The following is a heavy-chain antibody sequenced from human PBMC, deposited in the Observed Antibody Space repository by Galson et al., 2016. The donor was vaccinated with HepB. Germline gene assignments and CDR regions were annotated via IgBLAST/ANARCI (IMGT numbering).Heavy chain of an antibody. J-gene: IGHJ4*02. D-gene: IGHD4-17*01. CDR2: IWYDGSHQ. CDR3: AKEGRQYGDYDFDH. CDR1: GFTFSNYA. Sequence: SLRLSCAASGFTFSNYAMHRVRQAPGKGLEWVAVIWYDGSHQYYGDSVKGRFTISRDNSKNTLYLQMNSLRAEDTAVYYCAKEGRQYGDYDFDHWGQGTLVTVSS. V-gene: IGHV3-33*06.